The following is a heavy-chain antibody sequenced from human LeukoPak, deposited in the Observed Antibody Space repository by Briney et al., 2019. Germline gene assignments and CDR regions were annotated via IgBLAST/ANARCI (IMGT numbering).Heavy chain of an antibody. D-gene: IGHD5-12*01. Sequence: GGSLRLSCAASRFTFNSYAMSWVRQAPGKGLEWVSVIGGSNGITFYVGSVKGRFTISRDNSKDTLYLQMNSLRAEDTAVYYCARNEDSGWGYFDYWGQGTLVTVSS. J-gene: IGHJ4*02. V-gene: IGHV3-23*01. CDR1: RFTFNSYA. CDR2: IGGSNGIT. CDR3: ARNEDSGWGYFDY.